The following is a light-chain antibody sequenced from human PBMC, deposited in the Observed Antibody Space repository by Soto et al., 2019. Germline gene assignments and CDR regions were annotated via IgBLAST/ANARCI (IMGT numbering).Light chain of an antibody. J-gene: IGKJ4*01. CDR3: QQYDNYPLT. V-gene: IGKV1-6*01. Sequence: AIQMTQSPSSLSGAVGGRVTITCRASQGIKNDLNWYQQKPGKAPQLLIYGASTLQRGVPSRFSGSGSGTEFTLTISNLQPDDFATYYCQQYDNYPLTFGGGTKVEI. CDR1: QGIKND. CDR2: GAS.